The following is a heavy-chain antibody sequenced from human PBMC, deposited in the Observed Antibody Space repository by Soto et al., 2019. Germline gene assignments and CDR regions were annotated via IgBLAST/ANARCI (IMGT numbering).Heavy chain of an antibody. V-gene: IGHV3-49*04. CDR2: IRSEANGGTT. J-gene: IGHJ4*02. D-gene: IGHD1-26*01. CDR1: GFTFADYT. CDR3: TRVGKFDY. Sequence: LRLSCTGSGFTFADYTMSWVRQAPGKGLEWVGLIRSEANGGTTHYAASVHGGFIISRDDSRGIAFLQMNNLKSEDTAVYYCTRVGKFDYWGQGTLVTVSS.